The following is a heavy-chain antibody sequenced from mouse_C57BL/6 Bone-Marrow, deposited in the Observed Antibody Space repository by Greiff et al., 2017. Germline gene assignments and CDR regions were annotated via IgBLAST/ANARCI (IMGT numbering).Heavy chain of an antibody. Sequence: QVQLQQPGAELVRPGTSVKLSCKASGYTFTSYWMHWVKQRPGQGLEWIGVIDPSDSSTNYNQKFKGKATLTVDTSSSTAYMQLSSLTSEDSAVYYWARWETAQAKAWVAYWGQGTLVTVSA. CDR1: GYTFTSYW. CDR2: IDPSDSST. J-gene: IGHJ3*01. CDR3: ARWETAQAKAWVAY. D-gene: IGHD3-2*02. V-gene: IGHV1-59*01.